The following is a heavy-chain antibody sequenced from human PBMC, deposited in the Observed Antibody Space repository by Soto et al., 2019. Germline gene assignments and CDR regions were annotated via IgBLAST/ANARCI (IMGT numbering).Heavy chain of an antibody. Sequence: SETLSLTCAGSGGSISRGGYSWSWIRQPPGKGLERIGYIYHSGSTYYNPSLKSRVTISVDRSKNQFSLKLSSVTAADTAVYYCGRGGVASYDRSGCDFSPYYFDCWGEGTRVTVSS. J-gene: IGHJ4*02. CDR1: GGSISRGGYS. D-gene: IGHD3-22*01. CDR3: GRGGVASYDRSGCDFSPYYFDC. CDR2: IYHSGST. V-gene: IGHV4-30-2*01.